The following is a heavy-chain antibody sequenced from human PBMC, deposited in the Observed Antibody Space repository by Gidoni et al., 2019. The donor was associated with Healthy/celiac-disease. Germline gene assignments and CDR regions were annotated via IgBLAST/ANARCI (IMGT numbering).Heavy chain of an antibody. Sequence: EVQLLESGGGLVQPGGSLRLSCAASGFTFSSSALSWVRQAPGKWLEWVPAIRGSGGITSYASYVKGLFTISRDNSKTTLYLQMISLIAEDTAVYYCAKDHGPDIVVVPADDSGWFDPWGQGTLVTVSS. J-gene: IGHJ5*02. CDR3: AKDHGPDIVVVPADDSGWFDP. CDR2: IRGSGGIT. V-gene: IGHV3-23*01. D-gene: IGHD2-2*01. CDR1: GFTFSSSA.